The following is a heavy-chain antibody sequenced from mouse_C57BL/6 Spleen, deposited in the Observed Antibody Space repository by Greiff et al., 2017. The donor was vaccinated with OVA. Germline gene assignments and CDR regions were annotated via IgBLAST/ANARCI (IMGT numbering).Heavy chain of an antibody. CDR3: ARKDYGSSYYYAMDY. J-gene: IGHJ4*01. Sequence: QVQLQQPGAELVRPGSSVKLSCKASGYTFTSYWMHWVKQRPIQGLEWIGNIDTSDSETHYNQKYKDKATLTVDKSCSTAYRQLSSLTSEDSAVDYCARKDYGSSYYYAMDYGGEGTSVTVSS. CDR1: GYTFTSYW. V-gene: IGHV1-52*01. CDR2: IDTSDSET. D-gene: IGHD1-1*01.